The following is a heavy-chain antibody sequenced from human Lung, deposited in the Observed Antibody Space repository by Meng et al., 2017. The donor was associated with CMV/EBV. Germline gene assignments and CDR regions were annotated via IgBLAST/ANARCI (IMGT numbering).Heavy chain of an antibody. D-gene: IGHD6-19*01. J-gene: IGHJ5*01. CDR3: ARDGGSGCS. CDR1: GFSFSTYS. CDR2: ITSSSSYI. V-gene: IGHV3-21*03. Sequence: SCAASGFSFSTYSMNWVRQTPGKGLEWVSSITSSSSYIFYADSVKGRFIISRDNAKNSLYLQMNSLKAEDTGVYYCARDGGSGCSWGNGTVVTVAS.